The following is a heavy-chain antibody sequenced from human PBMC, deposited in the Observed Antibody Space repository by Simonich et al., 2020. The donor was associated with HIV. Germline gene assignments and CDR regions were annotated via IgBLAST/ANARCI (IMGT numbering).Heavy chain of an antibody. Sequence: QVQLVQSGAEVKKPGASVKVSCKVSGYTLTGLSMHWVRQAPGKGLEWMGGFDPENLETIYGQNFQGRVSMNEDTATDTAYMELSSLRSEDTAVYYCATDSPLVLTSAFDSWGQGTLVTVSS. J-gene: IGHJ4*02. CDR3: ATDSPLVLTSAFDS. V-gene: IGHV1-24*01. D-gene: IGHD3-22*01. CDR1: GYTLTGLS. CDR2: FDPENLET.